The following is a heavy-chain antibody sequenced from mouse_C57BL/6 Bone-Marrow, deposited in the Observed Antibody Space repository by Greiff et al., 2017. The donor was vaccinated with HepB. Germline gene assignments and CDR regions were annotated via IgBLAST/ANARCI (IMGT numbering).Heavy chain of an antibody. V-gene: IGHV1-15*01. CDR2: IDPETGGT. CDR3: TRRIIYYDYPWFAY. CDR1: GYTFTDYE. J-gene: IGHJ3*01. D-gene: IGHD2-4*01. Sequence: QVQLKESGSELVRPGASVTLSCKASGYTFTDYEMHWVKQTPVHGLEWIGAIDPETGGTAYNQKFKGKAILTADKSSSTAYMELRSLTSEDSAVYYCTRRIIYYDYPWFAYWGQGTLVTVSA.